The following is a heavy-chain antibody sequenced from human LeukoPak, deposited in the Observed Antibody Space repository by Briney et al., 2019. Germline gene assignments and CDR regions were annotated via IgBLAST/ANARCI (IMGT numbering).Heavy chain of an antibody. CDR1: GFIVSENY. CDR3: VRDSGRVRGFDP. J-gene: IGHJ5*02. V-gene: IGHV3-11*04. D-gene: IGHD1-14*01. Sequence: GGSLRLSCEVSGFIVSENYMSWVRQAPGKGPEWVSYITSTSSTIYYADSVRGRFTISRDNAKNSLYLQMNSLRDEDTAVYYCVRDSGRVRGFDPWGQGALVTVSS. CDR2: ITSTSSTI.